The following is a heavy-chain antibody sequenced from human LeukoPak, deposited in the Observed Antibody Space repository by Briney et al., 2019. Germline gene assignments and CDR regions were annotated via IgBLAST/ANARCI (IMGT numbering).Heavy chain of an antibody. Sequence: SETLSLTCTASGGSISSYYWSWIRQPAGKGLEWIGRIYTSGSTNYNPSLKSRVTMSVDTSKNQFSLKLSSVTAADTAVYYCARDPGSSSYYDSSGYLGGDYWGQGTLVTVSS. CDR1: GGSISSYY. D-gene: IGHD3-22*01. CDR2: IYTSGST. CDR3: ARDPGSSSYYDSSGYLGGDY. J-gene: IGHJ4*02. V-gene: IGHV4-4*07.